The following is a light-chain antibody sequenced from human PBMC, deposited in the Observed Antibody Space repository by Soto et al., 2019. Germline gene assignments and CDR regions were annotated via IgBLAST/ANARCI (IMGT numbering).Light chain of an antibody. J-gene: IGKJ4*01. CDR2: GAS. Sequence: DIQMTQSPSSLSVSVGDRVTITCRASQSISSYLNWYQQKPGKVPKLLIFGASSLQSGVSSRFSGSGSGTDFTLTISTLQPEDFATYYCQQSYSTPTFGGGTTVEIK. CDR3: QQSYSTPT. CDR1: QSISSY. V-gene: IGKV1-39*01.